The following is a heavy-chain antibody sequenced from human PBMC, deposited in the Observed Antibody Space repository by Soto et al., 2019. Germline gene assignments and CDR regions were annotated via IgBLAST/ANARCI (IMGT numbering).Heavy chain of an antibody. CDR1: GCSISSDDYY. D-gene: IGHD3-22*01. CDR2: IYYSGNT. Sequence: PSETLSLTCTVSGCSISSDDYYLNWIRQPPGKGLEWIVNIYYSGNTNYNPSLKSRITMSIDTSKNQFSLKLSSVTAADTAVYYCPRSFYDSSGYLGYWGQGTLVTVSS. CDR3: PRSFYDSSGYLGY. V-gene: IGHV4-30-4*08. J-gene: IGHJ4*02.